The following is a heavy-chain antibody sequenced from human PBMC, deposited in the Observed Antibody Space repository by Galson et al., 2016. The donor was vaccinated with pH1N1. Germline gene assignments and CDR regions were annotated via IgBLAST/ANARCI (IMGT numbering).Heavy chain of an antibody. CDR1: GYTFTSNA. V-gene: IGHV7-4-1*04. CDR2: INTNTGNP. J-gene: IGHJ6*02. CDR3: AISHCSSNSCYGGSYYYYGMDV. Sequence: SVKVSCKASGYTFTSNAMNWVRQAPGQGLEWMGWINTNTGNPTYAQGFTGRFVFSLDTSVSMAYLQISSLKAEDTAVYYCAISHCSSNSCYGGSYYYYGMDVWGQGTTVTVSS. D-gene: IGHD2-2*01.